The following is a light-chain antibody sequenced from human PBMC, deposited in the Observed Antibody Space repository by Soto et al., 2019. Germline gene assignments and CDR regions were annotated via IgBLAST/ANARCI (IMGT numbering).Light chain of an antibody. CDR2: DAS. CDR3: QQRSNWPT. Sequence: TQSPSTLSLSPGERATLSCRASQSVSSYLAWYQQKPGQAPRLLIYDASNTATGIPARFSGSGSGTDFTLTISSLEPEDFAVYYCQQRSNWPTFGPGTKVDIK. J-gene: IGKJ3*01. V-gene: IGKV3-11*01. CDR1: QSVSSY.